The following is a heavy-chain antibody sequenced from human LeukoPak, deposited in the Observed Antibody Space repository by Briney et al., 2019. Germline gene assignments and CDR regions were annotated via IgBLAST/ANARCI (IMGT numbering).Heavy chain of an antibody. CDR3: ARDHQYAFDI. CDR1: GFNFNNYN. Sequence: GGSLGLSCAASGFNFNNYNMNWVRQAPGKGLEWVSYITLSSSTIYYADSVKGRFTVSRDNAKNSLYLQMNSLRAEDTAVYYCARDHQYAFDIWGQGTMVTVSS. J-gene: IGHJ3*02. CDR2: ITLSSSTI. V-gene: IGHV3-48*01.